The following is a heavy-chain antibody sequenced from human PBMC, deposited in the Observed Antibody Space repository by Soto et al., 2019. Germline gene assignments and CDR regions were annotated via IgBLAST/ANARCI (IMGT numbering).Heavy chain of an antibody. J-gene: IGHJ4*02. Sequence: PGGSLSLSCAASGFTFSSYWMSWVRQAPGKGLEWVANIKQDGSEKYYLDSVKGRFTISRDNAKNSLYLQMNSLRAEDAAVYYCASGEGYCSGGSCQGYFDYWGQGTLVTVSS. V-gene: IGHV3-7*01. CDR3: ASGEGYCSGGSCQGYFDY. CDR2: IKQDGSEK. D-gene: IGHD2-15*01. CDR1: GFTFSSYW.